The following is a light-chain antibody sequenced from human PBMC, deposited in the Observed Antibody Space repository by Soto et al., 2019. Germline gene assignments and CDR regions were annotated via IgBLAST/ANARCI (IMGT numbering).Light chain of an antibody. CDR2: AAS. Sequence: DIQMTQSPSSLSASVGDRVAITCRASQGISNYLAWYQQKPGKVPKLLIYAASTLQSGVPSRFRGSGSGTDCTLTISSLQPEDVATYYCQKYSSAPFTFGPGNKVDIK. CDR3: QKYSSAPFT. V-gene: IGKV1-27*01. CDR1: QGISNY. J-gene: IGKJ3*01.